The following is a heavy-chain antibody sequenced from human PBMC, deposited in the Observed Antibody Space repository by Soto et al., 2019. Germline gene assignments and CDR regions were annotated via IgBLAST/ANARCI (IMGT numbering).Heavy chain of an antibody. CDR1: GYSISSGYY. D-gene: IGHD3-3*01. Sequence: SETLSLTCAVSGYSISSGYYWGWIRQPPGKGLEWIGSIYHSGSTYYNPSLKSRVTISVDTSKNQFSLKLSSVTAADTAVYYCARDRSPSRITIFGVVIVGFDYWGQGTLVTVSS. CDR2: IYHSGST. J-gene: IGHJ4*02. CDR3: ARDRSPSRITIFGVVIVGFDY. V-gene: IGHV4-38-2*02.